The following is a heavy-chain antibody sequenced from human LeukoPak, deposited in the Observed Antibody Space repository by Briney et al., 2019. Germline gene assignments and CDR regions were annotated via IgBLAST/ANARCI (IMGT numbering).Heavy chain of an antibody. V-gene: IGHV4-4*09. CDR1: GVSISSYY. D-gene: IGHD3-3*01. CDR2: IYTSGST. Sequence: PSETLSLTCTVSGVSISSYYWSWIRQPPGKGLEWIGYIYTSGSTNYNPSLKSPVTISVDTSKNQFSLKLSSVAAADTAVYYCARSTPDFWSGYHDYWGQGTLVTVSS. CDR3: ARSTPDFWSGYHDY. J-gene: IGHJ4*02.